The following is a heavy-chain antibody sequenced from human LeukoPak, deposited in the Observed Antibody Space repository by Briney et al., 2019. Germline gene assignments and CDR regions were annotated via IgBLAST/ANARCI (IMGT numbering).Heavy chain of an antibody. CDR3: SEADGSGSYDADALDI. Sequence: GGSLRLSCAASGFTFSSYAMHWVRQAPGKGLEWVAVISYDGSNKYYADSVKGRFTISRDNSKNTLYLQMNSLRAEDTAVYYWSEADGSGSYDADALDIWGQGTMVTVSS. J-gene: IGHJ3*02. V-gene: IGHV3-30*04. CDR2: ISYDGSNK. CDR1: GFTFSSYA. D-gene: IGHD3-10*01.